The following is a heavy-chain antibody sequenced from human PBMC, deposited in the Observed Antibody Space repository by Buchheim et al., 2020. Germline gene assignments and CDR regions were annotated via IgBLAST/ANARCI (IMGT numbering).Heavy chain of an antibody. CDR1: GFPLSTSGVG. D-gene: IGHD3-22*01. CDR3: AHRRASYDSSGYYYPYFDY. J-gene: IGHJ4*02. V-gene: IGHV2-5*02. CDR2: IYWDDDK. Sequence: QITLKESGPTLVKPTQTLTLTCTFSGFPLSTSGVGVGWIRQPPGKALEWLALIYWDDDKRYSPSLKSRLTITKDTSKNQVVLTMTNMDPVDTATYYCAHRRASYDSSGYYYPYFDYWGQGTL.